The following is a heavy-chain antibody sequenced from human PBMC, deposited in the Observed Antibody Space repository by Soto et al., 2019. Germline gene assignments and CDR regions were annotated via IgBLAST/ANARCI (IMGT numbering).Heavy chain of an antibody. CDR3: AKGYCSTTSCSFDY. CDR2: ISGSADTA. V-gene: IGHV3-23*01. CDR1: GFTFTNFA. D-gene: IGHD2-2*01. J-gene: IGHJ4*02. Sequence: GGSLRLSCAASGFTFTNFAINWVRQAPWKGLEWVSVISGSADTAYNADSVKGRFTISRDNSKNTVYLQMNSLRAEDTARYYCAKGYCSTTSCSFDYWGQGILVTVSS.